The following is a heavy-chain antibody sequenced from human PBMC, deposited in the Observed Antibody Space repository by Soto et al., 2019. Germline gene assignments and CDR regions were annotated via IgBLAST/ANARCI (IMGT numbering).Heavy chain of an antibody. CDR3: AREGVHNYTEYYFDY. D-gene: IGHD3-10*01. CDR2: ISGIRDYI. Sequence: GGSLRLSCAASGFTFSYYPLHWVRRAPGKGLEWVSSISGIRDYIRYADSVKGRFTISRDNAKTSLYLQMNSLTAEDTAVYYCAREGVHNYTEYYFDYWGQGTLVTVSS. V-gene: IGHV3-21*06. CDR1: GFTFSYYP. J-gene: IGHJ4*02.